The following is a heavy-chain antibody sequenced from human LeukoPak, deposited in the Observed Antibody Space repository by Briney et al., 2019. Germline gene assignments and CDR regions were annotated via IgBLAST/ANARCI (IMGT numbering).Heavy chain of an antibody. J-gene: IGHJ4*02. D-gene: IGHD3-22*01. CDR3: AREGHETYYYDSSGYYYPY. V-gene: IGHV1-69*05. Sequence: GASVKVSFKASGGTFSSYAISWVRQAPGQGLEWVGGIIPIFGTANYAQKFQGRVTITTDESTSTAYMELSSLRSEDTAVYYCAREGHETYYYDSSGYYYPYWGQGTLVTVSS. CDR1: GGTFSSYA. CDR2: IIPIFGTA.